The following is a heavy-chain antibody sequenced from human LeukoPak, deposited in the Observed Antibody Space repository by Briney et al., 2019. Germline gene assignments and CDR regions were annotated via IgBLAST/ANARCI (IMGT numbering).Heavy chain of an antibody. D-gene: IGHD1-26*01. J-gene: IGHJ4*02. V-gene: IGHV3-11*04. CDR3: ARRPYSGSYYVDY. CDR2: ISSSGSTI. CDR1: GFTFSDYY. Sequence: PGGSLRLSCAASGFTFSDYYMSWIRQAPGKGLEWVSYISSSGSTIYYADSVKGRFTISRDNAKNSLYLQMNSLRAEDTAVYYCARRPYSGSYYVDYWGQGTLVTVSS.